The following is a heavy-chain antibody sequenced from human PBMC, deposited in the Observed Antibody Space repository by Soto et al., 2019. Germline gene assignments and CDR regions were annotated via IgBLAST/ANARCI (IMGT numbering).Heavy chain of an antibody. Sequence: EVQLLESGGGLVQPGGSLRLACAASGFTFSTYGMTWVRQSPGKGLEWVSATSGSGTSTYYADSVRGRFTISRDNSENTLYLQMHSLRVEDTAVYYCAKSMHYDFWSGYSRAFDILGQGTMVTVSS. CDR3: AKSMHYDFWSGYSRAFDI. CDR1: GFTFSTYG. J-gene: IGHJ3*02. D-gene: IGHD3-3*01. V-gene: IGHV3-23*01. CDR2: TSGSGTST.